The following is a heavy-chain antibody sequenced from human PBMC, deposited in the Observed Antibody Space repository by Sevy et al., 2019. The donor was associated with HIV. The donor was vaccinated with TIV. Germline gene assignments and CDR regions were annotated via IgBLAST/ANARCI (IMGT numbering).Heavy chain of an antibody. V-gene: IGHV3-33*01. Sequence: GGSLRLSCVASGFTLSNYGMHWVRQAPGKGLEWVATIWNDMTNKYYADSAKGRFTISRDNSKNTLYLKMNSLIAADMSVYYSASLPNTYYDRGGYSEDDAFDIWGQGTMVTVSS. CDR2: IWNDMTNK. CDR3: ASLPNTYYDRGGYSEDDAFDI. J-gene: IGHJ3*02. CDR1: GFTLSNYG. D-gene: IGHD3-22*01.